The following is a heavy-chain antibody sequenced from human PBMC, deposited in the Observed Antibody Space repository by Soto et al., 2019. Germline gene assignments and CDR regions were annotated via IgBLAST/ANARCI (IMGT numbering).Heavy chain of an antibody. V-gene: IGHV3-23*01. CDR2: ISGSGGST. Sequence: EVQLLESGGGLVQPGGSLRLSCAASGFTFSSYAMSWVRQAPGKGLEWVSAISGSGGSTYYADSVKGRFTISRDNSKNTLYLQMNSLRAEDTAVYYCAKVTLQDVVVVAATHHQFAFGIWGQGTMVTVSS. CDR1: GFTFSSYA. J-gene: IGHJ3*02. D-gene: IGHD2-15*01. CDR3: AKVTLQDVVVVAATHHQFAFGI.